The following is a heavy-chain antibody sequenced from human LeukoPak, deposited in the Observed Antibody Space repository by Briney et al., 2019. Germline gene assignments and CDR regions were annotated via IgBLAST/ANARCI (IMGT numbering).Heavy chain of an antibody. CDR2: IYYSGST. CDR1: GGSISSSSYY. D-gene: IGHD3-9*01. J-gene: IGHJ4*02. CDR3: ARRRRYDILTGYSSFDY. Sequence: SETLSPTCTVSGGSISSSSYYWGWIRQPPGKGLEWIGSIYYSGSTYYNPSLKSRVTISVDTSKNQFSLKLSSVTAADTAVYYCARRRRYDILTGYSSFDYWGQGTLVTVSS. V-gene: IGHV4-39*01.